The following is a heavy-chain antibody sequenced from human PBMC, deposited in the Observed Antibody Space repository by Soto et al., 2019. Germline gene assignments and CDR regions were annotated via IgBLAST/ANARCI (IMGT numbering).Heavy chain of an antibody. D-gene: IGHD6-13*01. CDR1: SGSISSSNW. Sequence: QVQLQESGPGLVKPSGTLSLTCAVSSGSISSSNWWSWVRQPPGKGLEWMGEIYHSGSTNYNPSLKSRVTISVDKSKNQFSLKLSSVTAADTAVYYCARIGELDSSSWDAENYYYYYYMDVWGKGTTVTVSS. CDR2: IYHSGST. CDR3: ARIGELDSSSWDAENYYYYYYMDV. J-gene: IGHJ6*03. V-gene: IGHV4-4*02.